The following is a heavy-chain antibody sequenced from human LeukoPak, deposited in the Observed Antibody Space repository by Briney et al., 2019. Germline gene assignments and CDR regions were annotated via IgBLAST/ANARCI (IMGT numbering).Heavy chain of an antibody. J-gene: IGHJ6*04. CDR3: ARNYGSGSYQSGARFDYGMDV. CDR1: GFTFSSYE. D-gene: IGHD3-10*01. V-gene: IGHV3-48*03. CDR2: ISSSGSTI. Sequence: QSGGSLRLSCAASGFTFSSYEMNWVRQAPGKGLEWVSYISSSGSTIYYADSVKGRFTISRDNAKNSLYLQMNSLRAEDTAVYYCARNYGSGSYQSGARFDYGMDVWGKGTTVTVSS.